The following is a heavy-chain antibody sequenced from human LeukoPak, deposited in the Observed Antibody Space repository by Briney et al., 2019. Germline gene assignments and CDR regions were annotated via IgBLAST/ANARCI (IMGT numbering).Heavy chain of an antibody. CDR3: ARVRRIQLLGDSIRYYFDY. J-gene: IGHJ4*02. Sequence: SETLSLTCTVSGGSISSSSYYWGWIRQPPGKGLEWIGSTYYSGSTYYNPSLKSRVTISVDTSKNQFSLKLSSVTAADTAVYYCARVRRIQLLGDSIRYYFDYWGQGTLVTVSS. CDR2: TYYSGST. V-gene: IGHV4-39*07. CDR1: GGSISSSSYY. D-gene: IGHD5-18*01.